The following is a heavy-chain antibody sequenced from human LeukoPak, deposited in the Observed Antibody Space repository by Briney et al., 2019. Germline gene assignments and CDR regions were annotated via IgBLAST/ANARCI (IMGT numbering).Heavy chain of an antibody. D-gene: IGHD5-24*01. J-gene: IGHJ4*02. CDR3: AKARDVYNYGHY. CDR1: GFTFSSYG. CDR2: IWYDGSRE. V-gene: IGHV3-33*06. Sequence: RRSLRLSCAASGFTFSSYGMHWVRQAPGKGLEWVALIWYDGSREYYRDSVKDRFNISRDNSNNMLYLQMNSLRAEDTAVYYCAKARDVYNYGHYWGQGTLVTVPS.